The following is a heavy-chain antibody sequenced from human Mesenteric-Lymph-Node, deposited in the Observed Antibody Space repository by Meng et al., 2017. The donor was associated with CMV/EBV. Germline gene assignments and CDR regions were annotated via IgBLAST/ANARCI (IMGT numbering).Heavy chain of an antibody. CDR3: TREVGQQLPRGAFDI. J-gene: IGHJ3*02. CDR2: ISYDGSNK. D-gene: IGHD6-13*01. Sequence: GESLKISCAASGFTVNVYGVRWVRQGPGKGLEWVAVISYDGSNKYYADSVKGRFTISRDNTQNSLYLQMNSLKVEDRAVYYCTREVGQQLPRGAFDIWDQGTMVTVSS. V-gene: IGHV3-30*12. CDR1: GFTVNVYG.